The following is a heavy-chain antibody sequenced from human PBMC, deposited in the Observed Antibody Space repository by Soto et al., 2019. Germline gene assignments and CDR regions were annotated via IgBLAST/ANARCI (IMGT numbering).Heavy chain of an antibody. Sequence: GESLKISCKGSGYSFTSYWIGWVRQMPGKGLEWMGIIYPGDSDTRYSPSFQGQVTISADKSISTAYLQWSSLKASDTAMYYCARLTYYDFWSGYWSYFDYWGQGTLVTVFS. CDR1: GYSFTSYW. J-gene: IGHJ4*02. CDR3: ARLTYYDFWSGYWSYFDY. V-gene: IGHV5-51*01. CDR2: IYPGDSDT. D-gene: IGHD3-3*01.